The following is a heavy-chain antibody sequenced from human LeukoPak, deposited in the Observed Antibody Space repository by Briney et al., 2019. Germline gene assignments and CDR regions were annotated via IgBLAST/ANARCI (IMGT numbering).Heavy chain of an antibody. CDR1: GYTFTTYG. J-gene: IGHJ4*02. D-gene: IGHD2-2*01. V-gene: IGHV1-18*01. Sequence: GASVKVSCKTSGYTFTTYGVSWVRQAPGQGLEWMGWVSGYTGNTNYAERFQGRVTMTIDTSTSTVYMELTSLRSGDTAVYYCARGEVSASLYYFDFWGQGTLVTVS. CDR2: VSGYTGNT. CDR3: ARGEVSASLYYFDF.